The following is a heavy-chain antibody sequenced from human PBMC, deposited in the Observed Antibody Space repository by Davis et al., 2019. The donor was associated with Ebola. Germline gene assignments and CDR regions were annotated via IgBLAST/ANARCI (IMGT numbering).Heavy chain of an antibody. CDR3: ARVRGVCTNGVCSPYWYFDL. V-gene: IGHV3-21*01. CDR2: ISSSSSYI. J-gene: IGHJ2*01. CDR1: GFTFSSYS. Sequence: GGSLRLSCAASGFTFSSYSMNWVRQAPGKGLEWVSSISSSSSYIYYADSVKGRFTISRDNAKNSLYLQMNSLRAEDTAVYYCARVRGVCTNGVCSPYWYFDLWGRGTLVTVSS. D-gene: IGHD2-8*01.